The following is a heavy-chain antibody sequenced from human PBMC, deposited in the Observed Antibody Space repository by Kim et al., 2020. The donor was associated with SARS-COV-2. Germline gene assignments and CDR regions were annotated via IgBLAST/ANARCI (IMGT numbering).Heavy chain of an antibody. Sequence: GGSLRLSCAASGFTFSSYAMSWVRQAPGKGLEWVSAISGSGGSTYYADSVKGRFTISRDNSKNTLYLQMNSLRAEDTAVYYCAKSHRWLVLLNDWFDPWGQGTLVTVSS. J-gene: IGHJ5*02. D-gene: IGHD6-19*01. CDR3: AKSHRWLVLLNDWFDP. V-gene: IGHV3-23*01. CDR1: GFTFSSYA. CDR2: ISGSGGST.